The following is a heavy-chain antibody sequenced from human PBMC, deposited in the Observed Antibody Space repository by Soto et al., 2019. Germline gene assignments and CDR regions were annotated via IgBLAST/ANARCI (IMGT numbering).Heavy chain of an antibody. CDR3: ARVPPLYYYCGMDV. V-gene: IGHV1-69*01. CDR1: GVTFSSYA. Sequence: QVQLVQSGAEVKKPGSSVKFSCKASGVTFSSYAISWVRQAPGQGLEWMGGIIPSFGTANYAQKFQGRVTITADESTSTADMELSSLRSEDTDVYYCARVPPLYYYCGMDVWGQGTTVTVSS. J-gene: IGHJ6*02. CDR2: IIPSFGTA.